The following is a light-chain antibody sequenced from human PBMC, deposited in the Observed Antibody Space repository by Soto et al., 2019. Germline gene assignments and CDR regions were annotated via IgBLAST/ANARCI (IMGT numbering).Light chain of an antibody. V-gene: IGKV1-5*01. Sequence: DIQMTQSPSTLSASVGDRVTITCRASQSINIWLAWYQQKPGKAPKFLIYDASTLKSGDPSRLSGSRSWTEFTLPISSLQPDDFATYYGQQYNTYSYTFGQGTKLEIK. J-gene: IGKJ2*01. CDR2: DAS. CDR3: QQYNTYSYT. CDR1: QSINIW.